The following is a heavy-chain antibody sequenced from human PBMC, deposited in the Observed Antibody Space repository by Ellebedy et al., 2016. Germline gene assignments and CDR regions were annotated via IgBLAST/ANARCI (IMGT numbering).Heavy chain of an antibody. J-gene: IGHJ6*03. V-gene: IGHV3-30-3*01. CDR2: VSSDGSKT. D-gene: IGHD1-26*01. Sequence: GESLKISXEASGFTFNDYAMHWVRQAPGKGLEWVAFVSSDGSKTYYPDSVKGRFTISRFTISRDNSKNTVDLQMNSLRAEDTALYYCARSERGNNYFYMDVWGKGTTVTVSS. CDR1: GFTFNDYA. CDR3: ARSERGNNYFYMDV.